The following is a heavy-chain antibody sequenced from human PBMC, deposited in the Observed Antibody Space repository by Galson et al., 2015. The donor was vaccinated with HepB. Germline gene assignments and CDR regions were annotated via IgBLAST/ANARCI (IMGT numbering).Heavy chain of an antibody. D-gene: IGHD3-22*01. CDR2: IYYSGST. CDR1: GGSISSSSYY. J-gene: IGHJ4*02. CDR3: ARHSFYSRGVTHGGLDY. V-gene: IGHV4-39*01. Sequence: SETLSLTCTVSGGSISSSSYYWGWIRQPPGKGLEWIGSIYYSGSTYYNPSLKSRVTISVDTSKNQFSLKLSSVTAADTAVYYCARHSFYSRGVTHGGLDYWGQGTLVTVSS.